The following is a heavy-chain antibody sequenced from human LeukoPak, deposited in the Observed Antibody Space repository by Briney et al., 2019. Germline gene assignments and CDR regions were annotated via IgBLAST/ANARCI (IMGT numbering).Heavy chain of an antibody. CDR1: GGSISSYY. CDR3: SGYSYGNYFDY. J-gene: IGHJ4*02. Sequence: PSETLSLTCTVSGGSISSYYWSWIRQPPGKGLEWIGYIYYSGSTNYNPSLKSRVTISVDTSKNRFSLKLSSVTAADTAVYYCSGYSYGNYFDYWGQGTLVTVSS. V-gene: IGHV4-59*01. CDR2: IYYSGST. D-gene: IGHD5-18*01.